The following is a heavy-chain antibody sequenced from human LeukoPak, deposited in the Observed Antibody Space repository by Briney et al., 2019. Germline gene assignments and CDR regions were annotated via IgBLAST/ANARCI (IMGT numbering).Heavy chain of an antibody. CDR1: GGSISSSSYY. Sequence: SETLSLTCTVSGGSISSSSYYWGWIRQPPGKGLEWIGSIYYSGSTYYNPSLKSRVTISVDTSKNQFSLKLSSVTAADTAVYYCARQYYYGSSGYYYGYFDYWGQGTLVTVSS. J-gene: IGHJ4*02. D-gene: IGHD3-22*01. CDR3: ARQYYYGSSGYYYGYFDY. V-gene: IGHV4-39*01. CDR2: IYYSGST.